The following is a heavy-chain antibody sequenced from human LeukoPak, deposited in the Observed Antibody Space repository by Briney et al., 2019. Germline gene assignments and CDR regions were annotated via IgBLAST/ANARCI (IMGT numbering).Heavy chain of an antibody. Sequence: PSETLSLTCTDSGGSISSYYWSWIRQPAGKGLDWIGRIYTSGSTNYNPSLKSRVTISVDTSKNQFSLKLSSVTAADTAVYYCARSSGDYGDWAFDYWGQGTLVTVSS. J-gene: IGHJ4*02. CDR3: ARSSGDYGDWAFDY. D-gene: IGHD4-17*01. V-gene: IGHV4-4*07. CDR1: GGSISSYY. CDR2: IYTSGST.